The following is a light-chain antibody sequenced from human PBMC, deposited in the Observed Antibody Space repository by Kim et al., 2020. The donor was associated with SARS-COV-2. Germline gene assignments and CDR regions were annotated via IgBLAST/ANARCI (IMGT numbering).Light chain of an antibody. CDR3: QAWDSSTWV. CDR1: KVGDKY. Sequence: VSPGQTASIHCSGDKVGDKYACWYQQKPGQSPVLVIYQDSKRPSGIPARFSGSNSGNTATLTISGTQAMDEADYYCQAWDSSTWVFGGGTKLTVL. V-gene: IGLV3-1*01. CDR2: QDS. J-gene: IGLJ3*02.